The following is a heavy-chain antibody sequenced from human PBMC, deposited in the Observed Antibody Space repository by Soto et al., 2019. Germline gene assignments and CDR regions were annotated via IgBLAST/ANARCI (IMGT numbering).Heavy chain of an antibody. CDR2: IYSTGRT. D-gene: IGHD1-26*01. CDR1: GGSIRNYY. Sequence: QVQLQESGPGLLKPSETLSLPCTVSGGSIRNYYWSWIRQPAGKGLESIGRIYSTGRTNYDPTHQTRVNMSGDTSKHQRCLNLSSVAAADTAVYYCARIPPSGTSDYWGQGTMVTGSS. J-gene: IGHJ4*02. V-gene: IGHV4-4*07. CDR3: ARIPPSGTSDY.